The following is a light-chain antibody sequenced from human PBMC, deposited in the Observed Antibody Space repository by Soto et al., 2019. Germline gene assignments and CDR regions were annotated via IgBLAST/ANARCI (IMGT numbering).Light chain of an antibody. Sequence: DIPMSQSPSSLSASVGDRVTITCQASQDISNYLNWYQHKPGKPPKLLIYDASNLETGVPSRFSVSKSGTAFTFTITSLQPEDIATYYCQQYDNLPFSFGGGTKVEIK. J-gene: IGKJ4*01. CDR3: QQYDNLPFS. CDR2: DAS. V-gene: IGKV1-33*01. CDR1: QDISNY.